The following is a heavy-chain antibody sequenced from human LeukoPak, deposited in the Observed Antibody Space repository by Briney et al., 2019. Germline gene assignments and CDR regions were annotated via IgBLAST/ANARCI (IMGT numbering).Heavy chain of an antibody. D-gene: IGHD3-3*01. CDR3: ARSPVGRYYDCL. Sequence: SETLSLTCTVAGGSTSSYYWSWIRQPPGKGLEWIGYMSNSGNTKYNPSLKSRATISVDTSKNQFSLKVSSVTAADTAVYYCARSPVGRYYDCLWGQGTLVTVSS. CDR2: MSNSGNT. J-gene: IGHJ4*02. CDR1: GGSTSSYY. V-gene: IGHV4-59*01.